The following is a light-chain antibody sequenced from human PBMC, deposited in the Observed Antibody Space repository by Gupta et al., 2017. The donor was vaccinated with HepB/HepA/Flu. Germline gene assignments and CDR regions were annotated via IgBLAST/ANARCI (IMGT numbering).Light chain of an antibody. CDR2: DAS. CDR1: QDIRNY. CDR3: QQYDNLPYT. Sequence: DIQMTQSPSSLSASVGDRVTITCQASQDIRNYLNWYQQKPGKAPKLLIYDASNLETGVPSRFSGSGSGTDFNFTISSLQPEDIATYYCQQYDNLPYTFGQGTKLEIK. V-gene: IGKV1-33*01. J-gene: IGKJ2*01.